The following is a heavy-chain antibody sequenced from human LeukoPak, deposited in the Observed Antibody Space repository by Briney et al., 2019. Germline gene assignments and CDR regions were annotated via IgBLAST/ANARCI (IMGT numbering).Heavy chain of an antibody. V-gene: IGHV1-8*01. CDR2: MNPKSGNT. CDR1: GFTFTTYD. J-gene: IGHJ6*03. CDR3: ARGKTGSWYYYYYYYMDV. D-gene: IGHD6-13*01. Sequence: ASVKVSCKASGFTFTTYDITWVRQATGQGLEWVGWMNPKSGNTGSGQRFQGRVTMTRNTSISTVYMELHNLRSEDTAVYYCARGKTGSWYYYYYYYMDVWGKGTTVTVSS.